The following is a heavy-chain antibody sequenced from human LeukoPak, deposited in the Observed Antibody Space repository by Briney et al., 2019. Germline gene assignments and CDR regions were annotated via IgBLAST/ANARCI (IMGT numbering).Heavy chain of an antibody. D-gene: IGHD3/OR15-3a*01. CDR3: ARLRKSRVIRGLVAIYFDY. J-gene: IGHJ4*02. V-gene: IGHV4-39*07. CDR2: IYYSGST. CDR1: GGSISSSSYY. Sequence: SETLSLTCTVSGGSISSSSYYWGWIRQPPGKGLEWIGSIYYSGSTYYNPSLKSRVTISVDTSKNQFSLKLSSVTAEDTAVYYCARLRKSRVIRGLVAIYFDYWGQGTLVTVSS.